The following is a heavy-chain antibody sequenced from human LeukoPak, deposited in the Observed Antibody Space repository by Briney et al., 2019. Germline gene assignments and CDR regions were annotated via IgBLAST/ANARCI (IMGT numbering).Heavy chain of an antibody. CDR3: ATKIAAAGSTFFDY. V-gene: IGHV4-59*13. J-gene: IGHJ4*02. Sequence: SETLSLTCSVSGGSIFSYYWSWIRQSPGKGLEWIATIYYSEKTNYNPSLKSRVTISVDTSKNQFSLKLSSVTAADTAVYYCATKIAAAGSTFFDYWGQGTLVTVSS. CDR2: IYYSEKT. CDR1: GGSIFSYY. D-gene: IGHD6-13*01.